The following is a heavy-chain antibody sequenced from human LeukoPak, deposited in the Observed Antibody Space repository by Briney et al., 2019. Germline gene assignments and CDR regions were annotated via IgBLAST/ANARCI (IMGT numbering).Heavy chain of an antibody. J-gene: IGHJ6*02. V-gene: IGHV4-59*08. CDR3: ARHSPANYYYYGMDV. CDR1: GDSISSYY. CDR2: IYYSGST. Sequence: SETLSLTCTVSGDSISSYYWSWIRQPPGKGLEWIGNIYYSGSTNYNPSLQSRVTISVDMSKNQFSLKLSSVTAADTAVYYCARHSPANYYYYGMDVWGQGTTVTDSS.